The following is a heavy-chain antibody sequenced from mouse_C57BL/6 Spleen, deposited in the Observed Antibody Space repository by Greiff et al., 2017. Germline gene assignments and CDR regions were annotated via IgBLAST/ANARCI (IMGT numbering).Heavy chain of an antibody. CDR1: GYTFTSYW. V-gene: IGHV1-50*01. CDR3: ARGSSGYAWFAY. D-gene: IGHD3-2*02. Sequence: QVQLQQPGAELVKPGASVKLSCKASGYTFTSYWMQWVKQRPGQGLEWIGEIDPSDSYTNYNQKFKGKATLTVDTSSSTAYMQLSSLTSEGSAVYYCARGSSGYAWFAYWGQGTLVTVSA. CDR2: IDPSDSYT. J-gene: IGHJ3*01.